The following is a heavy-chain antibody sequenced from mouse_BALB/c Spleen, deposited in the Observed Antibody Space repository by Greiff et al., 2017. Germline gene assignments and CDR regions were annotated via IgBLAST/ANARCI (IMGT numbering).Heavy chain of an antibody. CDR2: ISSGSSTI. D-gene: IGHD2-4*01. V-gene: IGHV5-17*02. Sequence: EVKLVESGGGLVQPGGSRKLSCAASGFTFSSFGMHWVRQAPEKGLEWVAYISSGSSTIYYADTVKGRFTISRDNPKNTLFLQMTSLRSEDTAMYYCARRRYDFFDYWGQGTTLTVSA. J-gene: IGHJ2*01. CDR3: ARRRYDFFDY. CDR1: GFTFSSFG.